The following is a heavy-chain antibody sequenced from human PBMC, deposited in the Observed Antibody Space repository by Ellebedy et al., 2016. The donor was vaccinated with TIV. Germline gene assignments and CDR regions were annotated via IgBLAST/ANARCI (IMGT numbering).Heavy chain of an antibody. CDR2: IYYSGST. CDR3: ARQGHSSGWYVGEYYFDY. Sequence: MPSETLSLTCTVSSVSMKNYYWSWIRQPPGKGLEWIGSIYYSGSTYYNPSLKSRVTISVDTSKNQFSLKLSSVTAADTAVYYCARQGHSSGWYVGEYYFDYWGQGTLVTVSS. CDR1: SVSMKNYY. D-gene: IGHD6-19*01. V-gene: IGHV4-39*01. J-gene: IGHJ4*02.